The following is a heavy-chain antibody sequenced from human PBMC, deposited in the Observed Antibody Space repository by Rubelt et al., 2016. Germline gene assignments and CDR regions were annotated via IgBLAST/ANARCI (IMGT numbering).Heavy chain of an antibody. Sequence: QVQLQQWGAGLLKPSETLSLTCAVYGGSFSGYYWSWIRQPPGKGLEWIGEINHSGSTNYNPALKGWVTIYVDTSKNQSSRKLSSVTAADTAVYYCARGRGIAAAGANNWFDPWGQGTLVTVSS. CDR1: GGSFSGYY. J-gene: IGHJ5*02. CDR2: INHSGST. V-gene: IGHV4-34*01. D-gene: IGHD6-13*01. CDR3: ARGRGIAAAGANNWFDP.